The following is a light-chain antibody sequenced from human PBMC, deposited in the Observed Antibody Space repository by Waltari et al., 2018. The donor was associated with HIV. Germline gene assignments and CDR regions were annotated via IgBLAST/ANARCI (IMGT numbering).Light chain of an antibody. V-gene: IGLV1-40*01. CDR2: GNN. Sequence: QSVLTQPPSVSGAPGQRVTISCTGSSPNIGAGYDVHWYQQLPGTAPKLLIYGNNNRPSGVPDRFSGSKSGTSASLAVTGLQAEEEADYYCQSYDSSLSGYVFGTGTKVTVL. J-gene: IGLJ1*01. CDR3: QSYDSSLSGYV. CDR1: SPNIGAGYD.